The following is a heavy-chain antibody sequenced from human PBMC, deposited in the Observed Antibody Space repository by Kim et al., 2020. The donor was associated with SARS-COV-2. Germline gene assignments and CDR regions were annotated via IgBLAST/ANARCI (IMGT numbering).Heavy chain of an antibody. D-gene: IGHD4-17*01. Sequence: SETLSLTCTVSGGSVSSTSFYWGWIRQPPGKGLEWIANVPYRGNTYYNPSLKSRVTLSVDTSKNQFSLKLSSVSAADTAVYYCAGQFGVLWYGDYPIGYFDHWGQGTLVTVSS. CDR1: GGSVSSTSFY. V-gene: IGHV4-39*01. CDR3: AGQFGVLWYGDYPIGYFDH. J-gene: IGHJ4*02. CDR2: VPYRGNT.